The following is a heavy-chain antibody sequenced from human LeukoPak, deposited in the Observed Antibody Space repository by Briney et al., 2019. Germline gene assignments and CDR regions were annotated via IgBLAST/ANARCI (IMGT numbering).Heavy chain of an antibody. D-gene: IGHD3-10*01. CDR1: GFTFSSYW. Sequence: PGGSLRLSCAASGFTFSSYWMSWVRQAPGKGLEWVANIKQDGSEKYYVDSVKGRFTISRDNAKNSLSLQMNSLRAEDTAVYYCARDLGDAWFGELFDPWGQGTLVTVSS. CDR2: IKQDGSEK. J-gene: IGHJ5*02. V-gene: IGHV3-7*01. CDR3: ARDLGDAWFGELFDP.